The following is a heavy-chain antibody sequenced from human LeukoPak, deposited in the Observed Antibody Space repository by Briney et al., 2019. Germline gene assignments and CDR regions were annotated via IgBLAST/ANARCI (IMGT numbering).Heavy chain of an antibody. D-gene: IGHD3-16*01. J-gene: IGHJ3*02. CDR1: GGSFSGYY. CDR2: INHSGST. Sequence: SETLSLTCAVYGGSFSGYYWSWIRPPPGKGLEWIGEINHSGSTNYNPSLKSRVTISVDTSKNQFSLKLSSVTAADTAVYYCARKRALNAFDIWGQGTMVTVSS. V-gene: IGHV4-34*01. CDR3: ARKRALNAFDI.